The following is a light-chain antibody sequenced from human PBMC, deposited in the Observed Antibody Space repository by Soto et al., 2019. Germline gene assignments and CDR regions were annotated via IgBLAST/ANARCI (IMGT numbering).Light chain of an antibody. Sequence: EIVLTQSPGTLSLSPGERATLSCRASQSVTSNYLAWYQQKPGQAPRLLIYGASSRATGIPDRFSGSGSGTDFTLTISRLEPEDSAVYYCEQYGSSPRTFGQGTKGDIK. J-gene: IGKJ1*01. CDR1: QSVTSNY. CDR3: EQYGSSPRT. CDR2: GAS. V-gene: IGKV3-20*01.